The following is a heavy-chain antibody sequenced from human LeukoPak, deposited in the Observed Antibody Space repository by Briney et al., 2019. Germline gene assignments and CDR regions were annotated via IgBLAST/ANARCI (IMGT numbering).Heavy chain of an antibody. D-gene: IGHD4-17*01. J-gene: IGHJ4*02. V-gene: IGHV3-33*01. CDR2: IWYDGSNK. CDR3: ARQQDYGDYRFDY. Sequence: GGSLRLSCAASGFTFSSYGMHWVRQATGKGLEWVAVIWYDGSNKYYADSVKGRFTISRDNSKNTLYLQMNSLRAEDTAVYYCARQQDYGDYRFDYWGQGTLVTVSS. CDR1: GFTFSSYG.